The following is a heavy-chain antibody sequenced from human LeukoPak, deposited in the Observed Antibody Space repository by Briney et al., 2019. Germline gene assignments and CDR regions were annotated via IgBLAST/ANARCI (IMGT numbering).Heavy chain of an antibody. V-gene: IGHV1-18*01. D-gene: IGHD2-2*01. CDR2: ISAFDGGT. CDR3: ARLARYHLLEASDI. J-gene: IGHJ3*02. CDR1: GYTFNAFG. Sequence: GAPVKVSCKASGYTFNAFGISWVRQAPGQGLEWMGWISAFDGGTMYAQSLQGRLSMTTETSTTTAYMELRSLTSDDTAVYYCARLARYHLLEASDIWGQGTMVTVSS.